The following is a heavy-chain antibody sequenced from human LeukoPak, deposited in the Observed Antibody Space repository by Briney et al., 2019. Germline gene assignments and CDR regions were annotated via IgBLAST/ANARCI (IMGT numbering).Heavy chain of an antibody. CDR1: GGSISTYY. CDR3: ARQTGSGLFILP. D-gene: IGHD3/OR15-3a*01. Sequence: PSETLSLTCTVSGGSISTYYWNWIRQPPGKGLEWIGYIYYTGSTNYNPSLKSRVTISLDTSKNQFSLRLTSVTAADTAVYYCARQTGSGLFILPGGQGTLVTVSS. CDR2: IYYTGST. J-gene: IGHJ4*02. V-gene: IGHV4-59*08.